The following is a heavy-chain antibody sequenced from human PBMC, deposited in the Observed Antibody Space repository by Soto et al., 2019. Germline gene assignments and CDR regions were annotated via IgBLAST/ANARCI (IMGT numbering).Heavy chain of an antibody. J-gene: IGHJ4*02. D-gene: IGHD6-13*01. CDR3: TRDEGGAAADRPLDY. Sequence: PSETLSLTCTVSGGSISSGGYYWSWIRQHPGKGLEWIGYIYYSGSTYYNPSLKSRVTISVDTSKDQFSLKLNSVTAADTAVYYCTRDEGGAAADRPLDYWGQGTLVTVSS. CDR1: GGSISSGGYY. CDR2: IYYSGST. V-gene: IGHV4-31*03.